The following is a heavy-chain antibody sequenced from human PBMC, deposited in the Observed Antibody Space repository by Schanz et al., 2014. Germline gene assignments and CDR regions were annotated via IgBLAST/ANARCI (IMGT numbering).Heavy chain of an antibody. Sequence: QVHLVESGGGVVQPGGSLRLSCAASGFNFSTYALHWVRQAPGKGLEWVSIVSHDGFTKHYADSVRGRFTLSRDNFKNTVYLQMNSLRAEDTALYFCATDYSGGGCHIWGQGTMVTVSS. CDR2: VSHDGFTK. D-gene: IGHD6-19*01. CDR1: GFNFSTYA. V-gene: IGHV3-30*04. J-gene: IGHJ3*02. CDR3: ATDYSGGGCHI.